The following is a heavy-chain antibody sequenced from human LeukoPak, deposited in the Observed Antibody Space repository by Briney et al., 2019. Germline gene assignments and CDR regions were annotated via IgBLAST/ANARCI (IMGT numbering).Heavy chain of an antibody. CDR1: GFTFSSYA. CDR3: ARVIGYGWFDP. D-gene: IGHD5-12*01. V-gene: IGHV3-7*01. J-gene: IGHJ5*02. Sequence: GGSLRLSCAASGFTFSSYAMSWVRQAPGKGLEWVANIKQDGSEKYYVDSVKGRFTISRDNAKNSLYLQMNSLRAEDTAVYYCARVIGYGWFDPWGQGTLVTVSS. CDR2: IKQDGSEK.